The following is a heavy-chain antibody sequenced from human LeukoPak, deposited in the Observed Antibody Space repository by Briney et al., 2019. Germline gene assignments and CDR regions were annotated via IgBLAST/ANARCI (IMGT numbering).Heavy chain of an antibody. V-gene: IGHV4-59*08. CDR3: ARGAKELGI. J-gene: IGHJ4*02. D-gene: IGHD4/OR15-4a*01. Sequence: SETLSLTCTVSGGSISSYYWSWIRQPPGKGLEWIGNIYYIGSTHYNTSLKSRFTISVEESKNTVYLKLSSVTAADTAVYYRARGAKELGIWGQGTLVTVS. CDR2: IYYIGST. CDR1: GGSISSYY.